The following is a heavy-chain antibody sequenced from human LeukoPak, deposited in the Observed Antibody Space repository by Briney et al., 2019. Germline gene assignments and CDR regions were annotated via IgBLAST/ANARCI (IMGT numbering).Heavy chain of an antibody. J-gene: IGHJ4*02. CDR2: INPSGGST. CDR1: GYTFTSYY. V-gene: IGHV1-46*01. D-gene: IGHD6-13*01. Sequence: ASVKVSCKASGYTFTSYYMHWVRQAPGQGLEWMGIINPSGGSTSYAQKFQGRVTMTRDTSTSTVYMELSSLRSEDTAVYYCARVREQPLSTLYFDYWGQGTLVTVSS. CDR3: ARVREQPLSTLYFDY.